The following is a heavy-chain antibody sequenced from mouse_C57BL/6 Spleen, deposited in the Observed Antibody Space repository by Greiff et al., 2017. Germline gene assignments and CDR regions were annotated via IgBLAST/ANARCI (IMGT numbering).Heavy chain of an antibody. CDR1: GFTFSSYA. CDR2: ISDGGSYT. J-gene: IGHJ3*01. CDR3: ARWDDGYPGFAY. Sequence: VEESGGGLVKPGGSLKLSCAASGFTFSSYAMSWVRQTPEKRLEWVATISDGGSYTYYPDNVKGRFTISRDNAKNNLYLQMSHLKSEDTAMYYCARWDDGYPGFAYWGQGTLVTVSA. V-gene: IGHV5-4*01. D-gene: IGHD2-3*01.